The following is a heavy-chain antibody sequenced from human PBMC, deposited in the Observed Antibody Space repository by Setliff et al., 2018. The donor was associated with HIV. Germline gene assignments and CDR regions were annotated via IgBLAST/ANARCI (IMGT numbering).Heavy chain of an antibody. J-gene: IGHJ4*02. D-gene: IGHD6-13*01. CDR2: INPNSGGT. V-gene: IGHV1-2*02. Sequence: ASVKVSCKASGYNFHGYYIHWVRQAPGQGLEWMGWINPNSGGTNSAQKFQGRVTMTRDTSINTAYMELSKLRSDDTAVYYCARVPSPYSSSWDFDYWGQGTLVTVSS. CDR3: ARVPSPYSSSWDFDY. CDR1: GYNFHGYY.